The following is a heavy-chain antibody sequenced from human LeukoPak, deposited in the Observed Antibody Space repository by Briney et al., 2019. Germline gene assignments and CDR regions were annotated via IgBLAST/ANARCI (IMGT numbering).Heavy chain of an antibody. Sequence: SETLSLTCTVSGGSLSSGGYYWSWIRQHPGRGLEGIGYIYYRGSTYDNPALKSGVTISVDTSKNQFSLKLTSVTAADTAVYYCASRITIFGVVLTDYFDYWGQGTLVTVSS. D-gene: IGHD3-3*01. CDR1: GGSLSSGGYY. CDR2: IYYRGST. V-gene: IGHV4-31*03. J-gene: IGHJ4*02. CDR3: ASRITIFGVVLTDYFDY.